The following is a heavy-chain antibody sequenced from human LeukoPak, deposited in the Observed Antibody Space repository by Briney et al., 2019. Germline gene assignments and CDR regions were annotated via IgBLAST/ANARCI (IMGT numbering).Heavy chain of an antibody. CDR1: GFTFSSYG. D-gene: IGHD2-15*01. Sequence: GGSLRLSCAASGFTFSSYGMSWVRQAPGKGLEWVSAISGSGGSTYYADSVKGRLTISRDNAKNSLFLQMNSLRAEDTAVYYCARVLRYCSGGNCYSGGLGYMDVWGKGTTVTISS. J-gene: IGHJ6*03. CDR2: ISGSGGST. V-gene: IGHV3-23*01. CDR3: ARVLRYCSGGNCYSGGLGYMDV.